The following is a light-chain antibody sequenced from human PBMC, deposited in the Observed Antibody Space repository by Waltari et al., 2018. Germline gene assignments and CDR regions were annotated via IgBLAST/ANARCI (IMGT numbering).Light chain of an antibody. CDR3: QQYNDWPDT. Sequence: EIVMTQSPGTLSVSPGERATLSCRASQSINRNLAWYQQKSGQAPRLLIYGTSTRATGIPAWFSGSGSGTEFTLTISSLQSEDFAVYYCQQYNDWPDTFGQGTRLEIK. CDR2: GTS. V-gene: IGKV3-15*01. J-gene: IGKJ5*01. CDR1: QSINRN.